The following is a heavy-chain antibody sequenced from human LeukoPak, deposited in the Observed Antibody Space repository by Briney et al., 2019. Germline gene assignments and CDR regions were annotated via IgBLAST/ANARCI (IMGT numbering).Heavy chain of an antibody. Sequence: GGSLRLSCAASGFTFYDYAMHWVRQAPGKGLEWVSGISWNSGSIGYADSVKGRFTISRDNAKNSLHLQMNSLRAEDTALYYCAKEDTVAGFDYWGQGTLVTVSS. CDR1: GFTFYDYA. V-gene: IGHV3-9*01. CDR2: ISWNSGSI. D-gene: IGHD6-19*01. CDR3: AKEDTVAGFDY. J-gene: IGHJ4*02.